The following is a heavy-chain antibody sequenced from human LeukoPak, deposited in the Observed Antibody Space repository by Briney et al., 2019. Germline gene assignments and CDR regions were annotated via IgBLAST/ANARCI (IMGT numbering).Heavy chain of an antibody. Sequence: GGSLRLSCAASGFTLSSYWMHWVRQAPGKGLVWVLRINEEGTTIDYADSVRGRFTISRDIAKNTLYLQMNSLRPEDTAVYHCVKDFVGVEEFWGQGTLVTVSS. V-gene: IGHV3-74*01. D-gene: IGHD3-16*01. CDR1: GFTLSSYW. CDR3: VKDFVGVEEF. J-gene: IGHJ4*02. CDR2: INEEGTTI.